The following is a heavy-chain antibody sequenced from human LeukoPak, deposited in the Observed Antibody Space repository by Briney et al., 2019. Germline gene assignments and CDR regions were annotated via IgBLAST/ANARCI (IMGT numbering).Heavy chain of an antibody. V-gene: IGHV1-69*05. CDR3: ATPREGHMAARPGAFDY. CDR2: IIPIFGTA. J-gene: IGHJ4*02. D-gene: IGHD6-6*01. Sequence: SVKVSCKASGGTFSSYAISWVRQAPGQGLEWMGGIIPIFGTANYAQKFQGRVTITTDESTSTAYMELSSLRSEDTAVYYCATPREGHMAARPGAFDYWGQGTLVTVSS. CDR1: GGTFSSYA.